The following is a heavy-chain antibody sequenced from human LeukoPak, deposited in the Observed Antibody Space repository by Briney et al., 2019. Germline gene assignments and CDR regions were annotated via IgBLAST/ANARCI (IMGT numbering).Heavy chain of an antibody. Sequence: GGSLRLSCAASGFTFGSYSMNWVRQAPGKGLEWVSYISSSSSTIYYADSVKGRFTISRDNAKNSLYLQMNSLRAEDTAVYYCASSGWYQGFYYFDYWGQGTLVTVSS. CDR3: ASSGWYQGFYYFDY. V-gene: IGHV3-48*04. CDR2: ISSSSSTI. CDR1: GFTFGSYS. J-gene: IGHJ4*02. D-gene: IGHD6-19*01.